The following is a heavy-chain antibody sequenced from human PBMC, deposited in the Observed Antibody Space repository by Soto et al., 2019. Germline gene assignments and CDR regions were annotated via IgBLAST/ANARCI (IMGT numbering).Heavy chain of an antibody. Sequence: QVQLVQSGAEVKKPGASVKVSCKASGYTFTSYGISWVRQAPGQGLEWMGWISAYNGNTNYAQKLQGRVTMTTDTSTSTAYRELRRLRSDDTAVYDWASAQGAAARLFDPWGQGTLVTVSS. V-gene: IGHV1-18*01. CDR1: GYTFTSYG. J-gene: IGHJ5*02. CDR2: ISAYNGNT. CDR3: ASAQGAAARLFDP. D-gene: IGHD6-13*01.